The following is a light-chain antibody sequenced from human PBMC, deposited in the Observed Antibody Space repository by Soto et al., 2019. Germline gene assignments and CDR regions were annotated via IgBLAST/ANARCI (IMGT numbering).Light chain of an antibody. CDR2: AAS. CDR3: HQTAANPWT. Sequence: DFQMTQSPSTLSASVGARVTITCRASQNIRSRLAWFQQKPGKAPKLLIHAASSLQSGVPSTFSGSGSGTDFALTISSLQPEDFATYYCHQTAANPWTFAQGTKVDIK. J-gene: IGKJ1*01. V-gene: IGKV1-39*01. CDR1: QNIRSR.